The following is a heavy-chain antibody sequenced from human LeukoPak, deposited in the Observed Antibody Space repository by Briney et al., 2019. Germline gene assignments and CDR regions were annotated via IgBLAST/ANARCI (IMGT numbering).Heavy chain of an antibody. CDR2: ISNSGST. CDR1: GDSISDYY. Sequence: SETLSLTCTVSGDSISDYYWSWIRQPPGKGLEWVGYISNSGSTNYNPSLKSRVTISVDTSKNQFSLKLNSVTAADTAVYYCARYSGYDFYSWGQGTLVTVSS. CDR3: ARYSGYDFYS. J-gene: IGHJ4*02. V-gene: IGHV4-59*12. D-gene: IGHD5-12*01.